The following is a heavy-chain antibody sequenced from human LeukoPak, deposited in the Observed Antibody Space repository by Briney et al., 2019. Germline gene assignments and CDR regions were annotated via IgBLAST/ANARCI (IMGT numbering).Heavy chain of an antibody. V-gene: IGHV3-23*01. CDR1: GFTFSSYA. D-gene: IGHD6-6*01. J-gene: IGHJ4*02. Sequence: GGSLRLSCAASGFTFSSYAMSWVRQAPGKGLEWVSAISGSGGSTYYADSAKGRFTISRDNSKNTVYLQMNSLRAEDTAVYYCAKARYSSSWWVVDYWGQGTLVTVSP. CDR3: AKARYSSSWWVVDY. CDR2: ISGSGGST.